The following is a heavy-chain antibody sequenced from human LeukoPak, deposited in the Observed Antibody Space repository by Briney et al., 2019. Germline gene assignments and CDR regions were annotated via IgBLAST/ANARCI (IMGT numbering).Heavy chain of an antibody. CDR1: GFNFNAYT. J-gene: IGHJ4*02. V-gene: IGHV3-43*01. CDR3: AKERDGHKDGLAH. D-gene: IGHD5-24*01. Sequence: GVSLRLSCATSGFNFNAYTMHWVRQAPGKGLEWVSFIRGAATTNYADSVKGRFTVFSDNSKNSLYLQMNSLRPEGSGLYYCAKERDGHKDGLAHWGRGTLVTVSS. CDR2: IRGAATT.